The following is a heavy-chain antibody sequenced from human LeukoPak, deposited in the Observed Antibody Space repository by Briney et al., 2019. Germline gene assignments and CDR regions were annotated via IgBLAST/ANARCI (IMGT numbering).Heavy chain of an antibody. V-gene: IGHV4-39*01. CDR2: IYDSGST. Sequence: SETLSLTCTVSGGSISSYYWGWIRQPPGKGLEWIGSIYDSGSTYYNPSLKSRVTISVDTSKNQFSLKLNSVTAADTAVYYCARARTVRFGCAFDIWGQGTMVTVSS. J-gene: IGHJ3*02. CDR1: GGSISSYY. D-gene: IGHD3-3*01. CDR3: ARARTVRFGCAFDI.